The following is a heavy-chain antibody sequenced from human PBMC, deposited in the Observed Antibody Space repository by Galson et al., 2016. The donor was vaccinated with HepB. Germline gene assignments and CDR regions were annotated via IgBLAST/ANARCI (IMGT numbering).Heavy chain of an antibody. J-gene: IGHJ4*02. CDR3: ARVHTFGRFDY. CDR1: GGSISRYY. Sequence: LSLTCSVSGGSISRYYWGWVRLPPGKGLEWIGYMPISGYRNRNTSLESRVTILLNTSANQFSLTLTSVTAADTAVYYCARVHTFGRFDYWGPGILVTVSS. D-gene: IGHD3-3*01. V-gene: IGHV4-59*01. CDR2: MPISGYR.